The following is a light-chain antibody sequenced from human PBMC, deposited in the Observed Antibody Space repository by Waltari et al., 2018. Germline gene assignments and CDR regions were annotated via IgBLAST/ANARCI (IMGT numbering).Light chain of an antibody. J-gene: IGLJ2*01. CDR1: SSDVGSYNL. CDR2: EVS. CDR3: CSYAGSDTFVV. Sequence: QSALTQPASVSGSPGQSITISCPGTSSDVGSYNLFSWYQQHPDKAPKLMIYEVSNRPSGVSDRFSGSKSGNTASLTISGLQAEDEADYYCCSYAGSDTFVVLGGGTKLTVL. V-gene: IGLV2-23*02.